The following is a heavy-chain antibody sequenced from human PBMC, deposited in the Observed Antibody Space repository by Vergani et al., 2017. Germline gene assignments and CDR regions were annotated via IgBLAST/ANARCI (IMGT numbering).Heavy chain of an antibody. J-gene: IGHJ4*02. D-gene: IGHD3-10*01. CDR3: ARGLDSFLGGSGSYYDY. Sequence: QVQLVQSGAEVKKPGSSVKVSCKASGGTFSSYAISWVRQAPGQGLEWMGRIIPIFGTANYAQKFQGRVTITADESTSTAYMELSSLRSEDTAVYDCARGLDSFLGGSGSYYDYWGQGTLVTVSS. V-gene: IGHV1-69*18. CDR1: GGTFSSYA. CDR2: IIPIFGTA.